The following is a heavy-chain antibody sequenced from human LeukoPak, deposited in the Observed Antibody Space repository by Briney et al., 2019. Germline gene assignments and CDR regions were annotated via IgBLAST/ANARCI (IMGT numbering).Heavy chain of an antibody. Sequence: GGSLRLSCAASGFTFSSYAMSWVRQAPGKGLEWVSAISGSGGSTYYADSVKGRFTISRDNSKNTLYLQMNSLRAEDTAVYYCAKVSKATRGSDEDYWGQGTLVSVSS. CDR3: AKVSKATRGSDEDY. J-gene: IGHJ4*02. CDR2: ISGSGGST. D-gene: IGHD6-19*01. CDR1: GFTFSSYA. V-gene: IGHV3-23*01.